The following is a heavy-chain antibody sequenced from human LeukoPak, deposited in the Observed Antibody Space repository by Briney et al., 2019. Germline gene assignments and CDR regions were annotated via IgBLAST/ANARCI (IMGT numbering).Heavy chain of an antibody. CDR1: GFSFSSYW. Sequence: GGSLRLSCAASGFSFSSYWMHWVRQAPGKGLEWVSVLYSGGSTYYADSVKGRFTISRDNSKNTLYLQMNSLRAEDTAVYYCARAPRMVYFDYWGQGTLVTVSS. D-gene: IGHD2-15*01. J-gene: IGHJ4*02. CDR2: LYSGGST. CDR3: ARAPRMVYFDY. V-gene: IGHV3-53*01.